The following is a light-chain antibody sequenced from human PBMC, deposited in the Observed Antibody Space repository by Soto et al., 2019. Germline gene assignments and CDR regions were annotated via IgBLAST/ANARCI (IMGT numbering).Light chain of an antibody. CDR1: PSVSNS. Sequence: ESVLTQSPATLSLSPGERATLSCRASPSVSNSLAWYQHKPGQAPRLLIYDASNRATGVPTRFSGSGSGTDFTLTISSLQPEDVATYYCQKYNSALWTFGQGTKVDIK. J-gene: IGKJ1*01. CDR2: DAS. V-gene: IGKV3-11*01. CDR3: QKYNSALWT.